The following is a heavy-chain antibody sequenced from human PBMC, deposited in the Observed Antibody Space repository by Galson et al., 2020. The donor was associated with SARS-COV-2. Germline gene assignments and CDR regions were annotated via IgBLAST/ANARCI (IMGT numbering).Heavy chain of an antibody. CDR1: GGSISSGDYY. CDR2: IYYSGST. V-gene: IGHV4-30-4*01. Sequence: ETSETRSLTCTVSGGSISSGDYYWSWIRQPPGKGLEWIGYIYYSGSTYYNPSLKSRVTISVDTSKNQFSLKLSSVTAADTAVYYCARDSYYDFWSPPPFYGMDVWGQGTTVTVSS. J-gene: IGHJ6*02. CDR3: ARDSYYDFWSPPPFYGMDV. D-gene: IGHD3-3*01.